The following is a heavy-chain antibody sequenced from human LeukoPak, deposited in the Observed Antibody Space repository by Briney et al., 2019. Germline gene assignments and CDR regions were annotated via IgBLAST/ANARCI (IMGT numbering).Heavy chain of an antibody. J-gene: IGHJ4*02. CDR1: GFTFRVYA. CDR3: ARDPFEAAAGPH. V-gene: IGHV3-23*01. Sequence: GGSLRLSCAASGFTFRVYAMTWVRQAPGKGLEWVSGISGSGSSTYSADSVKGRFTISRDNAKNSLYLQMNSLRAEDTAVYYCARDPFEAAAGPHWGQGTLVTVSS. D-gene: IGHD6-13*01. CDR2: ISGSGSST.